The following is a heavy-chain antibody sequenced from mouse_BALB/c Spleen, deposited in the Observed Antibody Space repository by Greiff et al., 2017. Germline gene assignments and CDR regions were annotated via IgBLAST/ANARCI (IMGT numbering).Heavy chain of an antibody. J-gene: IGHJ4*01. CDR1: GFSLTSYG. Sequence: VQGVESGPGLVAPSQSLSITCTVSGFSLTSYGVHWVRQPPGKGLEWLGVIWAGGSTNYNSALMSRLSISKDNSKSQVFLKMNSLQTDDTAMYYCARDGDGNYYAMDYWGQGTSVTVSS. D-gene: IGHD2-1*01. CDR3: ARDGDGNYYAMDY. CDR2: IWAGGST. V-gene: IGHV2-9*02.